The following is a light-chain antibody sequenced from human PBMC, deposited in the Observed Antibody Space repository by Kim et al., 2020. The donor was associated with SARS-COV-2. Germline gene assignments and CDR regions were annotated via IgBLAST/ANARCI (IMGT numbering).Light chain of an antibody. CDR2: EAS. V-gene: IGKV1-5*03. CDR1: RSLGGF. Sequence: ASVGERVTITCRASRSLGGFLAWYQQRPGQAPKLLIYEASTLKSGVPSRFSGSGSETEFTLTTSSLQTDDFATYYCQQYRSYPWTFGQGTKVDIK. J-gene: IGKJ1*01. CDR3: QQYRSYPWT.